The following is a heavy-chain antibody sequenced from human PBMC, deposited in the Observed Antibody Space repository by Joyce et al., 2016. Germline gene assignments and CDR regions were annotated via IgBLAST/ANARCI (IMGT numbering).Heavy chain of an antibody. J-gene: IGHJ4*02. Sequence: QVQLVQSGAEVKKPGASVKVSCKASGYTFTDYYMHWVRRAPGQGLEWMGRINLKSGVTNYAQKFQGRVTMTRDTFTSTAYMELSRLRYDDTAVYYCVRWEVVAGAMNQWGQGTLVTVSS. CDR2: INLKSGVT. D-gene: IGHD2-15*01. CDR3: VRWEVVAGAMNQ. CDR1: GYTFTDYY. V-gene: IGHV1-2*06.